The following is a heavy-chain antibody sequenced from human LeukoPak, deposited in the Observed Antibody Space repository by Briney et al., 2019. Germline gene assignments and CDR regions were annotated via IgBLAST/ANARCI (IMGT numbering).Heavy chain of an antibody. Sequence: SVKVSCKASGGTFSSYAISWVRQAPGQGLEWMGRIIPILGIANYAQKFQGRVTITADKSTSTAYLELSSLRSEDTAVYYCARGHLGSWYFDLWGRGTLVTVSS. V-gene: IGHV1-69*04. CDR2: IIPILGIA. J-gene: IGHJ2*01. CDR3: ARGHLGSWYFDL. CDR1: GGTFSSYA.